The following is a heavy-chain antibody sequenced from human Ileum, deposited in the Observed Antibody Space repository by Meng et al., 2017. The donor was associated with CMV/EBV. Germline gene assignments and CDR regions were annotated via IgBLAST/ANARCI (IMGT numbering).Heavy chain of an antibody. D-gene: IGHD2-2*01. CDR3: ATSKGYCSSPTCYPAFDI. V-gene: IGHV4-59*01. Sequence: AETLSLTGTPSGGSIRMYSWTWIRQSPGKGLEWLGSIPHSGNIDYAHSLKSRLSISIDTSKNQFSLNLTSVSAVDTAVYYCATSKGYCSSPTCYPAFDIWGQGTLVTVSS. CDR1: GGSIRMYS. J-gene: IGHJ3*02. CDR2: IPHSGNI.